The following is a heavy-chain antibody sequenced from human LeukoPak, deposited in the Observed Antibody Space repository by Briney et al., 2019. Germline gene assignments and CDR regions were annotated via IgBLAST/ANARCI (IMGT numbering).Heavy chain of an antibody. CDR1: GFTLSSYT. J-gene: IGHJ4*02. V-gene: IGHV3-48*04. D-gene: IGHD1-26*01. CDR2: ITSSSSTI. Sequence: PGGSLRLSCEASGFTLSSYTMNWVRQAPGKGLEWLSYITSSSSTIYYADSVKGQFTISRDNAKDSLYLQMNSLRAEDTAVYYCARDRNSGFDYWGQGTLVTVSS. CDR3: ARDRNSGFDY.